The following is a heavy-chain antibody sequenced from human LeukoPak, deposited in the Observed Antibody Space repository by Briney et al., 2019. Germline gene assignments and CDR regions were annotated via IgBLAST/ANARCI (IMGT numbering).Heavy chain of an antibody. CDR1: GFTFDDYG. V-gene: IGHV3-20*04. Sequence: GGSLRLSCAASGFTFDDYGMSWVRQAPGKGLEWFSGINWNGGSTGYADSVKGRFTISRDNAKNSLYLQMNSLRAEDTALYYCARDTLGYDSSALFDYWGQGTLVTVSS. CDR2: INWNGGST. CDR3: ARDTLGYDSSALFDY. J-gene: IGHJ4*02. D-gene: IGHD3-22*01.